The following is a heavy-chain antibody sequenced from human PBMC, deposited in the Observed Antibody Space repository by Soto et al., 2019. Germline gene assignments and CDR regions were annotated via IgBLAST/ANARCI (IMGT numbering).Heavy chain of an antibody. CDR3: ARGKWNSPQPLDY. V-gene: IGHV3-53*01. J-gene: IGHJ4*02. Sequence: LRLSCAASGFTVSSNYMSWVRQAPGKGLEWVSVIYSGGSTYYADSVKGRFTISRDNSKNTLYLQMNSLRAEDTAVYYCARGKWNSPQPLDYWGQGTLVTVSS. D-gene: IGHD1-7*01. CDR1: GFTVSSNY. CDR2: IYSGGST.